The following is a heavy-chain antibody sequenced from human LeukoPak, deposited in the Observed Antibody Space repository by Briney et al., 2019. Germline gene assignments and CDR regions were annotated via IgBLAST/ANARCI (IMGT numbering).Heavy chain of an antibody. D-gene: IGHD2-15*01. V-gene: IGHV1-8*03. CDR3: ARMVAEGFDY. CDR1: GYTFTSYG. CDR2: MNPNSGNT. J-gene: IGHJ4*02. Sequence: ASVKVSCKASGYTFTSYGISWVRQAPGQGLEWMGWMNPNSGNTGYAQKFQGRVTITRNTSISTAYMELSSLRSEDTAVYYCARMVAEGFDYWGQGTLVTVSS.